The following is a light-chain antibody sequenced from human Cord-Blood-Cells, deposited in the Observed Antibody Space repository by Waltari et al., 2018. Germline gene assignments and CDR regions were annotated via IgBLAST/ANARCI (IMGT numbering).Light chain of an antibody. J-gene: IGKJ2*01. CDR3: QQSYSTPYT. Sequence: DIQITQYPSYLSAYVGDSVTITCRASQSISSYVNWYQQTPGKAPKLLIYAASSLQSGVPSRFSGSGSGTDFTLTISSLQPEDFATYYCQQSYSTPYTFGQGTELEIK. CDR2: AAS. CDR1: QSISSY. V-gene: IGKV1-39*01.